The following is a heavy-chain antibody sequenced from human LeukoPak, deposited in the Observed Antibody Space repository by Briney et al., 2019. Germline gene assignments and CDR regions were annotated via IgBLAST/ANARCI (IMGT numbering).Heavy chain of an antibody. D-gene: IGHD3-22*01. Sequence: PGGSLRLSCAASGFTFSSYSMNWVRRAPGKGLEWVSYISSSSSTIYYADSVKGRFTISRDNAKNSLYLQMNSLRAEDTAVYYCARDWGHYDSSGYSWVFDYWRQGTLVTVSS. CDR1: GFTFSSYS. CDR3: ARDWGHYDSSGYSWVFDY. V-gene: IGHV3-48*01. J-gene: IGHJ4*02. CDR2: ISSSSSTI.